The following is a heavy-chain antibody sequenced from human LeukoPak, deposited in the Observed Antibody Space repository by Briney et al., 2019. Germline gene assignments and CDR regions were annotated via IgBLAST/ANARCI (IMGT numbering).Heavy chain of an antibody. Sequence: PSETLSLACTVSGFSISSGHYWGWVRQPPGAGLEWIGSVYQSGTTYYNPSLKSRVTTSVDMSKNQFSLRLRPVTAADTAVYYCARIFIRNGYSSYFDCWGQGTLVTVSS. J-gene: IGHJ4*02. CDR1: GFSISSGHY. V-gene: IGHV4-38-2*02. CDR2: VYQSGTT. D-gene: IGHD5-18*01. CDR3: ARIFIRNGYSSYFDC.